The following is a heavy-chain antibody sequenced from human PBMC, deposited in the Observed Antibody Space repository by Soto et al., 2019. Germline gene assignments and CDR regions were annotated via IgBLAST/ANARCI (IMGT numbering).Heavy chain of an antibody. CDR1: GGSFSGYY. D-gene: IGHD5-12*01. J-gene: IGHJ4*02. Sequence: PSETLSLTCAVYGGSFSGYYWSWIRQPPGKGLEWIGEINHSGSTNYNPSLKSRVTISVDTSKNQFSLKLSSVTAADTAVYYCAREDIVATSGTFDYWGQGTLVTVS. CDR2: INHSGST. V-gene: IGHV4-34*01. CDR3: AREDIVATSGTFDY.